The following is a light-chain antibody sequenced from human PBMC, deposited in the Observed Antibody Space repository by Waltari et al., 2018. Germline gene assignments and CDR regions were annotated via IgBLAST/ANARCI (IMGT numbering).Light chain of an antibody. CDR1: QSVLYSSNNKNY. CDR3: QQYYSTPPRT. CDR2: WAS. J-gene: IGKJ1*01. Sequence: DIVMTQSPDSLAVSLGERATINCKSSQSVLYSSNNKNYLAWYQQKAGQPPKLLIYWASTRASGVPDRFSGSGSGTDFTLTISSLQAEDVAVYYCQQYYSTPPRTFGQGTKVEIK. V-gene: IGKV4-1*01.